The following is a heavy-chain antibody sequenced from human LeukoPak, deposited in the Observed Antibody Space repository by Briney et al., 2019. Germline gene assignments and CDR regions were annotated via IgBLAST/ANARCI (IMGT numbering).Heavy chain of an antibody. CDR1: GGSISSYY. D-gene: IGHD2-2*02. J-gene: IGHJ6*02. CDR2: IYYSGST. Sequence: PSGTLSLTCTVSGGSISSYYWSWIRQPPGKGLEWIGYIYYSGSTNYNPSLKSRVTISVDTSKNQFSLKLSSVTAADTAVYYCARTGYGLYCSSTSCYTGAYYGMDVWGQGTTVTVSS. CDR3: ARTGYGLYCSSTSCYTGAYYGMDV. V-gene: IGHV4-59*08.